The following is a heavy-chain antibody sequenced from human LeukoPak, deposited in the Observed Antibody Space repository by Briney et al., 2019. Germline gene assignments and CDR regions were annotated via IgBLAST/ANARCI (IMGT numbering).Heavy chain of an antibody. CDR1: GFTFSSYS. D-gene: IGHD2-2*02. CDR2: ISSISSYI. J-gene: IGHJ6*04. Sequence: GGSLRLSCAASGFTFSSYSMNWVRQAPGKGLEWVSSISSISSYIYYADSVKGRFTISRDNAKNSLYLQMNSLRAEDTAVYYCASGYCSSTSCYNPMDVWGKGTTVTVSS. V-gene: IGHV3-21*01. CDR3: ASGYCSSTSCYNPMDV.